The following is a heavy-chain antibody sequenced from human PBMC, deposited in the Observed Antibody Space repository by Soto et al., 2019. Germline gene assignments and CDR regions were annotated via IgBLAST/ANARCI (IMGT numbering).Heavy chain of an antibody. Sequence: EVQLLESGGGLVQPGESLRLSCAFSGFIFGNYMMTWVRQAPGKGLEWVSTIRDGGESTYYADSVKGRFTISRDNSKNKLYFQMDSLGVEDTAVYYCAPHVHCSGGSCHYDAFDIRGQGTMVTVSS. CDR1: GFIFGNYM. D-gene: IGHD2-15*01. J-gene: IGHJ3*02. CDR3: APHVHCSGGSCHYDAFDI. CDR2: IRDGGEST. V-gene: IGHV3-23*01.